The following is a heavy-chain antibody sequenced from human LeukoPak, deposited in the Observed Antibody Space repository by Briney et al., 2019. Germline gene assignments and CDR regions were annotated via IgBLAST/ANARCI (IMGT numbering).Heavy chain of an antibody. Sequence: SETLSLACTVSSGSFRTYYWSWIRQPPGKGLEWIGYIFYNEGTSYNPSLKSRVTISVDTSNNQLSLKVNSVTAADTAMYYCVKSNSRYQPWTLDIWGRGTMVTVSS. D-gene: IGHD2-2*01. J-gene: IGHJ3*02. CDR2: IFYNEGT. CDR3: VKSNSRYQPWTLDI. CDR1: SGSFRTYY. V-gene: IGHV4-59*01.